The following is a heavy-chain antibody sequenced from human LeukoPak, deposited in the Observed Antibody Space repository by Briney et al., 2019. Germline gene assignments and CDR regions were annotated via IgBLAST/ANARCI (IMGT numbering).Heavy chain of an antibody. V-gene: IGHV4-4*07. D-gene: IGHD6-13*01. CDR2: IYSSGGT. CDR3: AAYQQQLAFDY. CDR1: GGPISSYY. J-gene: IGHJ4*02. Sequence: PSETLSLTCTVSGGPISSYYWSWIRQPAGKGLEWIGRIYSSGGTNYNPSPSSRVTMSIDTSKKQFSLNPSSLTAADTAVYYCAAYQQQLAFDYWGPGTLV.